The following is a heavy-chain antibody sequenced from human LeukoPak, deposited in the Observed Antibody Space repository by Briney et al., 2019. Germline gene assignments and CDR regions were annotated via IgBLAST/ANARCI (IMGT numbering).Heavy chain of an antibody. CDR1: CVSVSRSDSY. V-gene: IGHV4-39*01. D-gene: IGHD3-22*01. CDR3: ARWRYYDGSGYLE. CDR2: IYHSGRT. J-gene: IGHJ1*01. Sequence: SETLSLTCSVSCVSVSRSDSYWDWIRHPPGKGLGWIGTIYHSGRTYYSPSLKSRVTMSVDPSNNQFSLNLRSVTAADTAVYYCARWRYYDGSGYLEWGQGTLLSVSS.